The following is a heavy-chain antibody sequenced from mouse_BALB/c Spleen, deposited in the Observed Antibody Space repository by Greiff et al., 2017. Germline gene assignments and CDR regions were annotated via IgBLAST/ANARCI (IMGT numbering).Heavy chain of an antibody. Sequence: VQLQQSGPELVKPGASVRISCKASGYTFTSYYIHWVKQRPGQGLEWIGWIYPGNVNTKYNEKFKGKATLTADKSSSTAYMQLSSLTSEDSAVYFCAREFTTVVPTHYFDYWGQGTTLTVSS. CDR3: AREFTTVVPTHYFDY. D-gene: IGHD1-1*01. J-gene: IGHJ2*01. CDR2: IYPGNVNT. CDR1: GYTFTSYY. V-gene: IGHV1S56*01.